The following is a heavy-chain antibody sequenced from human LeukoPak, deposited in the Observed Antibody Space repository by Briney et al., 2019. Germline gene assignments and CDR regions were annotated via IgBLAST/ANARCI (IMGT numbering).Heavy chain of an antibody. CDR3: AKTPPPGTTWYGRSDF. V-gene: IGHV3-7*01. CDR2: IRQDGDTK. D-gene: IGHD6-13*01. J-gene: IGHJ4*02. Sequence: GGSLRLSCAASGFPFNAYWMHWVRQAPGKGLEWVANIRQDGDTKYYVDSVKGRFTISRDNAMNSLYLQMNSLRAEDTAIYYCAKTPPPGTTWYGRSDFWGQGTLVTVSS. CDR1: GFPFNAYW.